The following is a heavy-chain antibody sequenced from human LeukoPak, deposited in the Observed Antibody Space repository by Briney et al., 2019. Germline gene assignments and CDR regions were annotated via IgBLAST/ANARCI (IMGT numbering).Heavy chain of an antibody. V-gene: IGHV4-59*01. CDR1: GGSISSYY. CDR3: ARESAASELRYFDWLSRRHFDY. CDR2: IYYSGST. D-gene: IGHD3-9*01. Sequence: SETLSLTCTVSGGSISSYYWSWIRQPPGKGLEWIGYIYYSGSTNYNPSLKSRVTISVDTSKNQFSLKLSSVTAADTAVCYCARESAASELRYFDWLSRRHFDYWGQGTLVTVSS. J-gene: IGHJ4*02.